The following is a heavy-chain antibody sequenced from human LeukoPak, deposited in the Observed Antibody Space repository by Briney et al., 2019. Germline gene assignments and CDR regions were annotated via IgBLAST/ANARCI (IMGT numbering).Heavy chain of an antibody. Sequence: ASVKVSCKASGYTFTGYYMHWVRQAPGQGLEWMGWINPNSGGTNYAQKFQGRVTMTRDTSISTAYMELRSLRSDDTAVYYCARGPPYSSSWPFDYWGQGTLVTVSS. CDR1: GYTFTGYY. CDR3: ARGPPYSSSWPFDY. CDR2: INPNSGGT. V-gene: IGHV1-2*02. D-gene: IGHD6-13*01. J-gene: IGHJ4*02.